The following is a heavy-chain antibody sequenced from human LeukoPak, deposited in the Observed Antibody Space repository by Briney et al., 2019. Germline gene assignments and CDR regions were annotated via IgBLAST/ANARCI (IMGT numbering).Heavy chain of an antibody. D-gene: IGHD3-10*01. V-gene: IGHV5-51*01. J-gene: IGHJ4*02. CDR2: IYPGDSDT. CDR1: GYGFTSYW. CDR3: ARQDGSASYYFDY. Sequence: GGSLQISCKGSGYGFTSYWIAWVRRLPGKGLEWMGIIYPGDSDTRYSPSFQGQVTISADKSISTAYLQWSSLKASDTAMYYCARQDGSASYYFDYWGQGALVTVSS.